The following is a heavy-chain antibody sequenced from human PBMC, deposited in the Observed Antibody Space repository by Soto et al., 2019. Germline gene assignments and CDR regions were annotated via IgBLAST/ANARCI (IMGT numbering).Heavy chain of an antibody. Sequence: QVQLVQSGAEVKKPGASVKVSCKASGYTFTSYAMHWVRQAPGQRLEWMGWINAGNGNTKYSQKLQGRVTITRDTSASTAYMELSSLRSEDTAVYYCARGVAGPLHWFDPWGQGTLVTXSS. D-gene: IGHD6-19*01. CDR2: INAGNGNT. V-gene: IGHV1-3*01. J-gene: IGHJ5*02. CDR1: GYTFTSYA. CDR3: ARGVAGPLHWFDP.